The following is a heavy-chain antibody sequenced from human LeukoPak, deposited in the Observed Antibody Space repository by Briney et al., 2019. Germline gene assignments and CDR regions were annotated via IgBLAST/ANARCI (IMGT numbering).Heavy chain of an antibody. J-gene: IGHJ4*02. Sequence: MASETLSLTCTVSGGSISSGDYYWSWIRQPPGKGLEWIGYIYYSGSTYYNPSLKSRVNISVDTYKNQFSLKLSSVTAADTAVYYCARDGGPAAIFDYWGQGTLVTVSS. CDR2: IYYSGST. CDR1: GGSISSGDYY. CDR3: ARDGGPAAIFDY. V-gene: IGHV4-30-4*08. D-gene: IGHD2-2*01.